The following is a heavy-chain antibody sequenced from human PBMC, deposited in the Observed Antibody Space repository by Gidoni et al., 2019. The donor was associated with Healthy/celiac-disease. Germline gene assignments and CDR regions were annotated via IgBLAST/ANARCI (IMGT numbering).Heavy chain of an antibody. CDR1: GYTFTSYG. V-gene: IGHV1-18*01. D-gene: IGHD4-4*01. CDR2: ISAYNGNT. J-gene: IGHJ6*02. Sequence: QVQLGQSGAEVKKPGASVKVSCKDSGYTFTSYGISWVRQAPGQGLEWMGWISAYNGNTNYAQKLQCRVTMTTDTSTRTAYMELSSLRSDDTAVYSCASVGDSNYPASYYGMDVWGQGTPVTVSS. CDR3: ASVGDSNYPASYYGMDV.